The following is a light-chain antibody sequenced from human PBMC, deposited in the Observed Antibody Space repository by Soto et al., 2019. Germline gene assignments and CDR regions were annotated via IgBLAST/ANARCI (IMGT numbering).Light chain of an antibody. J-gene: IGLJ1*01. CDR1: SSDIGAGFD. CDR2: GNT. V-gene: IGLV1-40*01. Sequence: QLVLTQPPSVSGAPGQRVTISCTGSSSDIGAGFDVHWYQHLPGTAPKLLIYGNTNRPSGVPGRFSGSKSGTSASLVITGLQAEAEADYYCQSYENSRTGFYVFGTGTKLTVL. CDR3: QSYENSRTGFYV.